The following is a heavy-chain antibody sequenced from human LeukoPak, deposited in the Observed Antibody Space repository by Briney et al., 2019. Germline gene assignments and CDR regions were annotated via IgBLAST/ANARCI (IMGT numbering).Heavy chain of an antibody. Sequence: PGGSLRLSCTPSGFTFGHYAMSWVRQAPGKGLEWVGFIRSKAYGGTTEYAASVKGRFSISRDDSKTIAYLQMDSLQTEDPAVYYCIRGSGDYWGQGTLVTVSS. CDR2: IRSKAYGGTT. CDR3: IRGSGDY. CDR1: GFTFGHYA. V-gene: IGHV3-49*04. J-gene: IGHJ4*02.